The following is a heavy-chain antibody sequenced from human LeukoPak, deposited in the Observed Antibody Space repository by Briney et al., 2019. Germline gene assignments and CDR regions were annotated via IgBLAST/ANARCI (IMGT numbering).Heavy chain of an antibody. CDR2: IWASGIT. CDR3: ARQAQDGSDNYFDP. J-gene: IGHJ5*02. Sequence: SETLSLTCTVSGGSISGHYWSWIRQSPGRGLEWIGNIWASGITKYNPSLNSRVSISIDTSKNQFSLKVSSMTAADTAVYYCARQAQDGSDNYFDPWGQGTLVTVSS. CDR1: GGSISGHY. D-gene: IGHD1-14*01. V-gene: IGHV4-4*09.